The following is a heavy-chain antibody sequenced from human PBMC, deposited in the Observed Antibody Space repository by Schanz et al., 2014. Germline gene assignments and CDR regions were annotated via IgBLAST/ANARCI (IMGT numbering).Heavy chain of an antibody. J-gene: IGHJ4*02. CDR3: ARGPDSTSADVTRGRRRYYFDY. CDR2: INHSGST. D-gene: IGHD6-13*01. V-gene: IGHV4-34*01. Sequence: QVQLQQWGAGLLKPSETLSLSCAVYSGSFSGYYWSWIRQPPGKGLEWIGEINHSGSTNYNPSLKSRVTIAVDTSKNQFSLKLSSVTAADTAVYYCARGPDSTSADVTRGRRRYYFDYWGQGTLXTVSS. CDR1: SGSFSGYY.